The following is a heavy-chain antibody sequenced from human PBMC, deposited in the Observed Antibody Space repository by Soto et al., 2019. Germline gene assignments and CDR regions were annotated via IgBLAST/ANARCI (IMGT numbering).Heavy chain of an antibody. V-gene: IGHV1-69*13. CDR2: IIPIFGTA. J-gene: IGHJ6*02. Sequence: GASVKVSCKASGGTFSSYAISWVRQAPGQGLEWMGGIIPIFGTANYAQKFQGRVTITADESTSTAYMELSSLRGEDTALYYCATKVHVTNYFYYGMDVWGQGTTVTVSS. D-gene: IGHD2-21*02. CDR1: GGTFSSYA. CDR3: ATKVHVTNYFYYGMDV.